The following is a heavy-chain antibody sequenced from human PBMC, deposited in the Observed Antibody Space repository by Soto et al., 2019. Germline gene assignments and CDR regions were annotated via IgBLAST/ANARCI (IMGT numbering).Heavy chain of an antibody. V-gene: IGHV3-23*01. CDR3: ATFLDARDL. CDR1: GFTFSSYA. J-gene: IGHJ2*01. D-gene: IGHD3-3*01. CDR2: ITGSGDST. Sequence: EVRLLQSGGGLVQPGGSLRLSCAASGFTFSSYAMSWVRQAPGKGLEWVSTITGSGDSTSYADSVKGRFTISRDNSKNTLYLQMSSLRAEDTALYYCATFLDARDLWSRGTLVTVSS.